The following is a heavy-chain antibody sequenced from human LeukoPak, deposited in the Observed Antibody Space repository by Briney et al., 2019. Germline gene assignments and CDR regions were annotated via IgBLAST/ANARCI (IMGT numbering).Heavy chain of an antibody. CDR1: GITFGSHG. Sequence: GGSLRLSCAASGITFGSHGMAWVRQAPGQGLEWVSSIRPNGDRTFYADFVKGRFTISRDNSKNTVSLHMNSLRAEDSAIYRCARAYDKAYDYWGQGTLVTVSS. CDR3: ARAYDKAYDY. D-gene: IGHD2-21*01. J-gene: IGHJ4*02. V-gene: IGHV3-23*01. CDR2: IRPNGDRT.